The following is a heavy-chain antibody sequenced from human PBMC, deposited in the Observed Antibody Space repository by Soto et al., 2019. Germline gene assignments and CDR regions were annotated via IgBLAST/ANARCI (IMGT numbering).Heavy chain of an antibody. J-gene: IGHJ5*02. Sequence: ASVKVSCKASGGTFSSYAISWVRQAPGQGLEWMGGIIPIFGTANYAQKFQGRVTITADESTSTAYMELSRLRSEDTAVYYCARRGSHNWFDTWGPATLPTVSS. CDR3: ARRGSHNWFDT. CDR2: IIPIFGTA. D-gene: IGHD6-13*01. V-gene: IGHV1-69*13. CDR1: GGTFSSYA.